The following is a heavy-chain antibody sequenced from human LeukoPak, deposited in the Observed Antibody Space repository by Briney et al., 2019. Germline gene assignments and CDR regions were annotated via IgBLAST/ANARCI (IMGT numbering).Heavy chain of an antibody. CDR3: ARVRGYCSSTSCYNNWFDP. V-gene: IGHV1-18*01. D-gene: IGHD2-2*01. CDR1: GYTFTSYG. Sequence: ASVKVSCKASGYTFTSYGISWVRQAPGQGLEWMGWISAYNGNTNYAQKLQGRVTMTTDTSTSTAYMELRSVRSDDTAVYYCARVRGYCSSTSCYNNWFDPWGQGTLVTVSS. CDR2: ISAYNGNT. J-gene: IGHJ5*02.